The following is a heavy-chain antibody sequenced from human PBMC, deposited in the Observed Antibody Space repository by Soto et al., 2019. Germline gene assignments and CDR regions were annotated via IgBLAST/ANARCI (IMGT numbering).Heavy chain of an antibody. CDR2: ISPYNGKT. D-gene: IGHD2-15*01. J-gene: IGHJ3*02. CDR1: GYTFTNYG. V-gene: IGHV1-18*01. Sequence: QAQLAQSGAEVKKPGASVNISCKASGYTFTNYGFIWVRQAPGHGLEWVGWISPYNGKTAYAQKFQGRVTMTRDKPTSTAYMELRSLRSDDTAVYYCARDIYGGNCCDAFDIWGQGTMVTVSS. CDR3: ARDIYGGNCCDAFDI.